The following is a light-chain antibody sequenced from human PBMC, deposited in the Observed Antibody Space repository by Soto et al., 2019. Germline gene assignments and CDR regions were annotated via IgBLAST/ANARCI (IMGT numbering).Light chain of an antibody. Sequence: DIPMTQSPSTLSASVGDRVTITCRASQSISSWLAWYQQKPGKAPKLLIYDASSLESGVPSRFSGSGSETDFTLNISSLQPDDFATYYCQQYNSYLYTFGQGTKLEIK. CDR2: DAS. V-gene: IGKV1-5*01. CDR3: QQYNSYLYT. CDR1: QSISSW. J-gene: IGKJ2*01.